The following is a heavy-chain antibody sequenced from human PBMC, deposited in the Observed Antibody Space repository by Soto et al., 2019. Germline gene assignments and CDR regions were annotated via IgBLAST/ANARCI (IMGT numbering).Heavy chain of an antibody. V-gene: IGHV4-39*01. J-gene: IGHJ5*02. CDR2: IYYSGST. Sequence: SQTRSLRCTGSAGTPSTERYFVCWIRQPPGKGLEWIGSIYYSGSTYYNPSLKSRVTVSVDTSKNQFSLKLSSVTAADTAVYYCARHPSDFWFDPWGQGTLVTVS. D-gene: IGHD2-21*02. CDR3: ARHPSDFWFDP. CDR1: AGTPSTERYF.